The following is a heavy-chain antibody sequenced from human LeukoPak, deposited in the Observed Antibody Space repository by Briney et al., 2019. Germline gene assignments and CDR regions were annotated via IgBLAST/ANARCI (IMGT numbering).Heavy chain of an antibody. CDR3: ARDLSAYYDSSGYSHFDY. CDR1: GYTFTSYG. J-gene: IGHJ4*02. D-gene: IGHD3-22*01. V-gene: IGHV1-18*01. Sequence: ASVKVSCKASGYTFTSYGISWVRQAPGQGLEWKGWISTYNGNTNYAQKLQGRVTMTTDTSTSTAYMELRSLRSDDTAVYYCARDLSAYYDSSGYSHFDYWGQGTLVTVSS. CDR2: ISTYNGNT.